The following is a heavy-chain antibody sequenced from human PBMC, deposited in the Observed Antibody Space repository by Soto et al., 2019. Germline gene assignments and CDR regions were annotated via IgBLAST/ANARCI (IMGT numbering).Heavy chain of an antibody. D-gene: IGHD6-19*01. CDR3: ASLKGAYSSSKYNRFDR. J-gene: IGHJ5*02. CDR2: VYYTVTT. CDR1: GGSISSSIYY. Sequence: SETLTLTCNVSGGSISSSIYYWGWIRQPPGKALEWLGSVYYTVTTYYNPSLKSRVTISVDTSKNHFSLKVTSLTAADTSVYYCASLKGAYSSSKYNRFDRWGQG. V-gene: IGHV4-39*02.